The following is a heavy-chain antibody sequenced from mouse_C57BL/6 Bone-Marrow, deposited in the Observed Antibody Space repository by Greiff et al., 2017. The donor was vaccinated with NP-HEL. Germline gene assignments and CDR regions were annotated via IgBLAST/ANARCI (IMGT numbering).Heavy chain of an antibody. J-gene: IGHJ2*01. D-gene: IGHD2-2*01. V-gene: IGHV5-6*01. CDR3: ARHEDYGYDEYYFDY. CDR1: GFTFSSYG. Sequence: EVQGVESGGDLVKPGGSLKLSCAASGFTFSSYGMSWVRQTPDKRLEWVATISSGGSYTYYPDSVKGRFTISRDNAKNTLYLQMSSLKSEDTAMYYCARHEDYGYDEYYFDYWGQGTTLTVSS. CDR2: ISSGGSYT.